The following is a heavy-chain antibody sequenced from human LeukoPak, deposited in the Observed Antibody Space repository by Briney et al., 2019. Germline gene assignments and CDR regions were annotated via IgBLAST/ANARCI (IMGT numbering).Heavy chain of an antibody. Sequence: GGSLRLSCAASGFTFSSYGMHWVRQAPGKGLEWVAVISYDGSNKYYADSVKGRFTISRDNSKNTLYLQMNSLRAEDTAVYYCAKDQYSGSYYGIAFDIWGQGTMVTVSS. V-gene: IGHV3-30*18. CDR2: ISYDGSNK. J-gene: IGHJ3*02. CDR1: GFTFSSYG. D-gene: IGHD1-26*01. CDR3: AKDQYSGSYYGIAFDI.